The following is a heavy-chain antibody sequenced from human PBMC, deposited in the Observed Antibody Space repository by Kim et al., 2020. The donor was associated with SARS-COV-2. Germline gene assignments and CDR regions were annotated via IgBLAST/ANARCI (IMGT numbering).Heavy chain of an antibody. CDR3: ARHGGAAAARWAFDI. Sequence: SETLSLTCTVSGGSISSYYWSWIRQPPGKGLEWIGYIYYSGSTNYNPSLKSRVTISVDTSKNQFSLKLSSVTAADTAVYYCARHGGAAAARWAFDIWGQGTMVTVSS. D-gene: IGHD6-13*01. CDR1: GGSISSYY. V-gene: IGHV4-59*08. CDR2: IYYSGST. J-gene: IGHJ3*02.